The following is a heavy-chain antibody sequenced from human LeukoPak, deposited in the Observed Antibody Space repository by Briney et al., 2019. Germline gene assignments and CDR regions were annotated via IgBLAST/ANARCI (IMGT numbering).Heavy chain of an antibody. D-gene: IGHD1-26*01. CDR1: GYTFTSYY. J-gene: IGHJ4*02. CDR2: INPSGGST. CDR3: ARAVGATRPGRIDY. V-gene: IGHV1-46*01. Sequence: ASVKVSCKASGYTFTSYYMHWVRQAPGQGLEWMGIINPSGGSTSYAQKFQGRVTMTTDTSTSTAYMELRSLRSDDTAVYYCARAVGATRPGRIDYWGQGTLVTVSS.